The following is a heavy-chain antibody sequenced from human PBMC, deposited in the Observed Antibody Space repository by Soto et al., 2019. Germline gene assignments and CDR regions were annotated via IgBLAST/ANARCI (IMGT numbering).Heavy chain of an antibody. Sequence: PSETRSLTCTVYVGSIITYSWSWIRQPSGNWLEWIGRFYTSGKTATNPSLKSRVTLSVDTSKNQFSLKLTSVTAADTAVYYCARVVQSRDGFNIEALGGWFDPWGQGTLVTVSS. V-gene: IGHV4-59*10. CDR1: VGSIITYS. J-gene: IGHJ5*02. D-gene: IGHD6-6*01. CDR3: ARVVQSRDGFNIEALGGWFDP. CDR2: FYTSGKT.